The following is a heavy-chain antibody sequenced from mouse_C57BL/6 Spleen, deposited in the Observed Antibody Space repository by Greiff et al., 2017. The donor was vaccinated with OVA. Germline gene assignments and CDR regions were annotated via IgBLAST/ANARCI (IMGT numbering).Heavy chain of an antibody. J-gene: IGHJ4*01. CDR2: INPYNGGT. D-gene: IGHD1-1*01. CDR1: GYTFTDYY. V-gene: IGHV1-19*01. Sequence: EVQLQQSGPVLVKPGASVKMSCKASGYTFTDYYMNWVKQSHGKSLEWIGVINPYNGGTSYNQKFKGKATLTVDKSSSTAYMELNSLTSEDSAVYYCARYPTVVATNAMDYWGQGTSVTVSS. CDR3: ARYPTVVATNAMDY.